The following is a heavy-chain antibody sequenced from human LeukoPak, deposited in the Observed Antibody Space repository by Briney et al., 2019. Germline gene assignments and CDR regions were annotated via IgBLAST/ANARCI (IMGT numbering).Heavy chain of an antibody. CDR3: ARERYNIVLMVYARFDP. CDR2: IYTSGST. Sequence: PSQTLSLTCTVSGGSISSGSYYWSWIRQPAGKGLGWIGRIYTSGSTNYNPSLKSRVTISVDTSKNQFSLKLSSVTAADTAVYYCARERYNIVLMVYARFDPWGQGTLVTVSS. V-gene: IGHV4-61*02. D-gene: IGHD2-8*01. J-gene: IGHJ5*02. CDR1: GGSISSGSYY.